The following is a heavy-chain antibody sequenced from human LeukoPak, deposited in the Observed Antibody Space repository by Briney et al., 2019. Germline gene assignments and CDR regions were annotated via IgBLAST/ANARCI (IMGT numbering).Heavy chain of an antibody. V-gene: IGHV1-18*04. CDR3: ARVEFLEQIDY. CDR1: GYTFSSYY. J-gene: IGHJ4*02. Sequence: ASVKVSCKASGYTFSSYYVHWVRQAPGQGLEWMGWISAYNGNTNYAQKLQGRVTMTTDTSTSTAYMELRSLRSDDTAVYYCARVEFLEQIDYWGQGTLVTVSS. D-gene: IGHD2/OR15-2a*01. CDR2: ISAYNGNT.